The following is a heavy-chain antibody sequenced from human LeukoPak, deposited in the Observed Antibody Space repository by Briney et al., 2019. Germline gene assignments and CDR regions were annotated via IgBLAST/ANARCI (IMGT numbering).Heavy chain of an antibody. V-gene: IGHV3-15*01. CDR3: TTHADYYDSSGLDY. Sequence: GGSLRLSCAASGFTFSNAWMSWVRQAPGKGLEWVGRIKSKTDGGTTDYAAPVKGRFTISRDDSKNTLYLQMNSLKTEDTAVYYYTTHADYYDSSGLDYWGQGTLVTVSS. CDR1: GFTFSNAW. CDR2: IKSKTDGGTT. D-gene: IGHD3-22*01. J-gene: IGHJ4*02.